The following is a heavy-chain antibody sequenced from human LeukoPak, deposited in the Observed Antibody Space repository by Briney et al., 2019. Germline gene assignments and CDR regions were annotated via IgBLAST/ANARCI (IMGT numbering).Heavy chain of an antibody. CDR3: ARHGSWSFDY. Sequence: PGGSLRLSCAASGFTFSSHAMSWVRQAPGKGLEWVSAITSVSGSNVYYTDSLKCRFTISRDNSKNTLYLHMNSLRAEDTAVYYCARHGSWSFDYWGQGTLLTVSA. CDR2: ITSVSGSNV. CDR1: GFTFSSHA. V-gene: IGHV3-23*01. J-gene: IGHJ4*02. D-gene: IGHD6-13*01.